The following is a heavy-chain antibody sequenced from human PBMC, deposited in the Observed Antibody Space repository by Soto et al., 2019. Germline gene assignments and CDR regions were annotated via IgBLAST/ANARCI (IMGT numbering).Heavy chain of an antibody. CDR3: ARGPPKNIVVVPAAKYYYYGMDV. CDR2: ISSSGSTI. J-gene: IGHJ6*02. V-gene: IGHV3-48*03. CDR1: GFTFSSYE. D-gene: IGHD2-2*01. Sequence: GGSLRLSCAASGFTFSSYEMNWVRQAPGKGLEWVAYISSSGSTIYYADSVKGRFTISRDNAKNSLYLQMNSLRAEDTAVYYCARGPPKNIVVVPAAKYYYYGMDVWGQGTTVTVSS.